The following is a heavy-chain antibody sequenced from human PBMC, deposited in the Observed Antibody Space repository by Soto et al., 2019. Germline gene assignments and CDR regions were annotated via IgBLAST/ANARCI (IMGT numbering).Heavy chain of an antibody. CDR2: TSGTDGGT. CDR3: AKEMSGYTSSCINY. J-gene: IGHJ4*02. V-gene: IGHV3-23*01. Sequence: EVQVLESGGGLVQPGGSLRLSCAASGFIFSSYAMSWVRQAPGKGLEWVSVTSGTDGGTYYGDSVKGRFTISRDNSKNTLYLQMNSLRAEDTAVYYCAKEMSGYTSSCINYWGQGTLVTVSS. D-gene: IGHD6-13*01. CDR1: GFIFSSYA.